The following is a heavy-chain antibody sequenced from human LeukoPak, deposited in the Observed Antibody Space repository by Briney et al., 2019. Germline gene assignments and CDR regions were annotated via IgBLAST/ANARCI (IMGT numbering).Heavy chain of an antibody. CDR1: GFTFSSYS. D-gene: IGHD3-3*01. J-gene: IGHJ4*02. V-gene: IGHV3-21*01. Sequence: GGSLRLSCAASGFTFSSYSMNWVRQSPGQGLEWVSSISSNSNYIHYADSVKGRFAISRDNATNSLLLQMNSLRAEDTAVYYCARAGLRFLEWLFGNFDYWGQGTLVTVSS. CDR3: ARAGLRFLEWLFGNFDY. CDR2: ISSNSNYI.